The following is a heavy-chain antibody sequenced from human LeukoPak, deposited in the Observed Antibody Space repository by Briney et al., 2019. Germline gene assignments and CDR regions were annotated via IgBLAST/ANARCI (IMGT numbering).Heavy chain of an antibody. CDR3: AREYRGYTYGPYFDY. CDR2: IYTNMST. CDR1: GHSIINSYY. J-gene: IGHJ4*02. V-gene: IGHV4-61*02. D-gene: IGHD5-18*01. Sequence: SETLSLTCTVSGHSIINSYYWSWIRQPAGKGLEWIGRIYTNMSTNYNPSLKSRVTISVDTSKNQFSLSLTSVTAADAAVYYCAREYRGYTYGPYFDYWGQGTLVTVSS.